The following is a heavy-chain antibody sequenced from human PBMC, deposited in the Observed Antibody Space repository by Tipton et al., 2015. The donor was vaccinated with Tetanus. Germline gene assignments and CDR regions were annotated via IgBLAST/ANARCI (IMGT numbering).Heavy chain of an antibody. D-gene: IGHD3/OR15-3a*01. CDR1: GFIFSNYW. CDR2: INRDGSGK. CDR3: ARDRGEDWTNFYYMDV. J-gene: IGHJ6*03. V-gene: IGHV3-7*01. Sequence: GSLRLSCSASGFIFSNYWMSWVRQAPGKGLEWVANINRDGSGKYYVDSVKGRFTISRDEAKNSLYLQMSSLRVGDTAVYYCARDRGEDWTNFYYMDVWGKGAPVTVSS.